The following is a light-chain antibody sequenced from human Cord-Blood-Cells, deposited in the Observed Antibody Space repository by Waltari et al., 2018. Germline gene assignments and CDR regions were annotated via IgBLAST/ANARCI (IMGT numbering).Light chain of an antibody. CDR2: AAS. CDR3: QQSYSTPYT. J-gene: IGKJ2*01. V-gene: IGKV1-39*01. CDR1: QSISSY. Sequence: IQMTQSPSSLSASVGARVTITCRASQSISSYVNWYQQRPRKAHKLLIYAASSVQSGVPSRCSGSGSGTDFTLTISSLQPEYIATYYCQQSYSTPYTFGQGTKLGIK.